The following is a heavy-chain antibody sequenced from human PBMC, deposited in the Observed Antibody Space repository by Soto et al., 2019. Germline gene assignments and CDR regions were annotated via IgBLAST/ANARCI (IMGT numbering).Heavy chain of an antibody. V-gene: IGHV2-5*02. Sequence: SGPTLVKPTQTLTLTCTFSGFSLSTSGVGVGWIRQPPGKALEWLALIYWDDDKRYSPSLKSRLTITKDTSKNQVVLTMTNMDPVDTATYYCAHIPQVVTAIPVYFDLWGRGTLVTVSS. CDR2: IYWDDDK. D-gene: IGHD2-21*02. CDR1: GFSLSTSGVG. J-gene: IGHJ2*01. CDR3: AHIPQVVTAIPVYFDL.